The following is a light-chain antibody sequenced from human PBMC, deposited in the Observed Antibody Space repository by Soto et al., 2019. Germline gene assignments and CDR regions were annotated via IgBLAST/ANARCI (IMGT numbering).Light chain of an antibody. CDR3: QQYNTWPLIT. J-gene: IGKJ5*01. CDR1: QTVSRH. CDR2: CAS. Sequence: EIVMTQSPGTLSVSPGERATLSCRASQTVSRHLAWYQQKPVQAPRLLIFCASNRATGIPDRFSGSGSGTDFTLTISSLQSEDFAVYYCQQYNTWPLITFGPGTRLDIK. V-gene: IGKV3-15*01.